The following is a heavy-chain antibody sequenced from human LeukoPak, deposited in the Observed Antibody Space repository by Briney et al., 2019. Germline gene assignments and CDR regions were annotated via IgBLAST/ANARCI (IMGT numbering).Heavy chain of an antibody. V-gene: IGHV4-34*01. CDR2: INHSGST. CDR1: GFTFSNYA. Sequence: GSLRLSCVASGFTFSNYAMSWVRQPPGKGLEWIGEINHSGSTNYNPSLKSRVTISVDTSKNQFSLKLSSVTAADTAVYHCARAPVVVPAATIGGIWFDPWGQGTLVTVSS. D-gene: IGHD2-2*01. J-gene: IGHJ5*02. CDR3: ARAPVVVPAATIGGIWFDP.